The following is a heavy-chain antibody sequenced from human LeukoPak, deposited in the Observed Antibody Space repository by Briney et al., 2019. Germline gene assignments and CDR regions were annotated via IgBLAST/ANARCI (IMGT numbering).Heavy chain of an antibody. V-gene: IGHV3-43*02. J-gene: IGHJ6*03. D-gene: IGHD2-8*01. CDR1: GFTFDDYA. CDR3: GKDTGPRNDCMEV. CDR2: ISGDGRSA. Sequence: PGGSLRLSCAASGFTFDDYAMHWVRQVPGKGLEWVSLISGDGRSAYYADSVKGRFTISRDSTKNSLYLQMNSLKTEDTALYYCGKDTGPRNDCMEVWGKGTTVTVSS.